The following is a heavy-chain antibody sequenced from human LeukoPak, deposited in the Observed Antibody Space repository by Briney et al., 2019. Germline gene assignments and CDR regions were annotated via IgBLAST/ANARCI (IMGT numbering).Heavy chain of an antibody. Sequence: PGGSLRLSCAAPGFTFSSYEFNWVRQAPGKGLEWVSYIDSSGTSIYYADSVRGRFTISRDNAKNSLYLQMNSLRAEDTAVYYCARETAHCGGDCYDYWGQGTLVTVSS. D-gene: IGHD2-21*01. CDR3: ARETAHCGGDCYDY. J-gene: IGHJ4*02. CDR2: IDSSGTSI. V-gene: IGHV3-48*03. CDR1: GFTFSSYE.